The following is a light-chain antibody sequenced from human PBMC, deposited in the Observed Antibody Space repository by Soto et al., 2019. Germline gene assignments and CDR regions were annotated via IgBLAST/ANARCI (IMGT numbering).Light chain of an antibody. Sequence: DIQMTQSPSTLSASVGDRVTITCRASQSISSWLAWYQQKPGKAPKLLIYKASSLESGVPSRFSGSGSGTEFTLTISSLQPDDFETYYCQQSFTFGPGTNVDIK. J-gene: IGKJ3*01. V-gene: IGKV1-5*03. CDR3: QQSFT. CDR1: QSISSW. CDR2: KAS.